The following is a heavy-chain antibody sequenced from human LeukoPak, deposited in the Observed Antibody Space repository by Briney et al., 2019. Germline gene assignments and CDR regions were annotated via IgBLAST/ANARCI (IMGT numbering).Heavy chain of an antibody. Sequence: PGGSPRLSCAASGFTVSTNYMSWVRQTPGKGLEWVSVLYSGGSTYYTDSVKGRFTISRDNSKNTLFLQMNSLRAEDTAVYYCARLGTTVTNFDYWGQGTLVTVSS. D-gene: IGHD4-17*01. CDR3: ARLGTTVTNFDY. V-gene: IGHV3-66*01. CDR2: LYSGGST. CDR1: GFTVSTNY. J-gene: IGHJ4*02.